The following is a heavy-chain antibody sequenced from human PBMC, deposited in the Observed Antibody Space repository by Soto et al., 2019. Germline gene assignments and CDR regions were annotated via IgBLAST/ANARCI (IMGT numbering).Heavy chain of an antibody. J-gene: IGHJ5*02. Sequence: QVLLVESGGGLVKPGGSLRLSCAASGFTFSDYYMSWIRQAPGMGLEWVSYISGSGNSIYYADSVKGRFTISRDNAKNSLYLQMNSLRVEDTAVYYCATLSTQFDRWGQGNLVTVFS. D-gene: IGHD1-1*01. CDR1: GFTFSDYY. V-gene: IGHV3-11*01. CDR3: ATLSTQFDR. CDR2: ISGSGNSI.